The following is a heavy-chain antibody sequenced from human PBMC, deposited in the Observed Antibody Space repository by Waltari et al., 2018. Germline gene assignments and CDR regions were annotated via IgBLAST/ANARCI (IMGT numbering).Heavy chain of an antibody. Sequence: QVQLQESGPGLVKPSQTLSLPCTVSGGPISSGDYYWSWPRQPPGKGLEWIGYIYYSGSTYYNPSLKSRVTISVDTSKNQFSLKLSSVTAADTAVYYCARVEDIVVVVDYWGQGTLVTVSS. V-gene: IGHV4-30-4*08. D-gene: IGHD2-15*01. J-gene: IGHJ4*02. CDR2: IYYSGST. CDR3: ARVEDIVVVVDY. CDR1: GGPISSGDYY.